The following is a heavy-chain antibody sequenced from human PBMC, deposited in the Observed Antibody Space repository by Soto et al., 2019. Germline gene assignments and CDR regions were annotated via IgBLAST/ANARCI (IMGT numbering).Heavy chain of an antibody. CDR2: ISSSSSTI. CDR3: ASIAAAGKIY. CDR1: GFTFSSYS. J-gene: IGHJ4*02. D-gene: IGHD6-13*01. Sequence: EVQLVESGGGLVQPGGSLRLSCAASGFTFSSYSMNWVRQAPGKGLEWVSYISSSSSTIYYADSVKGRFTISRDNAKNSLYLQMNSLRDEDTAVYYCASIAAAGKIYWGQGTLVTVSA. V-gene: IGHV3-48*02.